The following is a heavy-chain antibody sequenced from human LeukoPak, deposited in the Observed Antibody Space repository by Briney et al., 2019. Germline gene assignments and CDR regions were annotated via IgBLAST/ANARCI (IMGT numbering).Heavy chain of an antibody. CDR2: IDPSDSYT. D-gene: IGHD5-18*01. V-gene: IGHV5-10-1*01. CDR3: ARDVDTAMVRFDY. J-gene: IGHJ4*02. Sequence: GESLKISCKCSGYSFTSYWISWVRQMPGKGLEWMGRIDPSDSYTNYSPSFQGHVTISADKSISTAYLQWSSLKASDTAMYYCARDVDTAMVRFDYWGQGTLVTVSS. CDR1: GYSFTSYW.